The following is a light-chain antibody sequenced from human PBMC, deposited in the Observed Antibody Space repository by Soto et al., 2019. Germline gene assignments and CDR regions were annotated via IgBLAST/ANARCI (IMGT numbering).Light chain of an antibody. CDR3: QKYNSAPRT. J-gene: IGKJ1*01. CDR1: QGISNY. CDR2: AAS. Sequence: DIQMTQSPSSLSASVGDRVTITCRASQGISNYLAWYQQKPGKVPKLLIYAASTLQSGVPSRFSGSGSATDFTLTISSLQPEDVATYYCQKYNSAPRTFGQGNTVEIK. V-gene: IGKV1-27*01.